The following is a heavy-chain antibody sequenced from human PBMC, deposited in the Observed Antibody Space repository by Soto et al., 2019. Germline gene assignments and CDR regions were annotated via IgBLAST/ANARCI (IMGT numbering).Heavy chain of an antibody. CDR1: VFTFRNYE. V-gene: IGHV3-48*03. CDR2: ISSSGITT. J-gene: IGHJ4*02. D-gene: IGHD1-1*01. CDR3: ARYGTRADW. Sequence: EVQLVESGGGFVQPGGSLRLSCAASVFTFRNYEMNWVRTAPGKGLEWVSYISSSGITTYYADFAADRFTISRDNAKESLSLHLNSLRVEDKAVYYIARYGTRADWWGLGAQVTVSS.